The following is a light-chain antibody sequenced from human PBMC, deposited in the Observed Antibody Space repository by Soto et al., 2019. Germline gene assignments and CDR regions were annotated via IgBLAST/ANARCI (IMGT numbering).Light chain of an antibody. CDR3: QQYYSYPQS. Sequence: AIRMTQSPSSFSASTGDRVTITCRASQGISSYLAWYQQKPGKAPKLLIYAASTLQSGVPSRFSGSGSGTDFTLTISCLQSEDFATYSCQQYYSYPQSFGPGTKVDIK. CDR1: QGISSY. CDR2: AAS. V-gene: IGKV1-8*01. J-gene: IGKJ3*01.